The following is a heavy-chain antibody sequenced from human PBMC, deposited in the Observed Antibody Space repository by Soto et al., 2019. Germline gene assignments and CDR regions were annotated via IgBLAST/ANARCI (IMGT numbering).Heavy chain of an antibody. D-gene: IGHD1-26*01. CDR3: ARGGGSDSFDY. Sequence: QLQLHESGSGLVKPSQTLSLTCTVSGASITYGGYSWRWIRQTPGKGLEWIGYINHLETTFYNPSFESRLSLSIDRAKTQFSLNLNSMSAADRAVYFCARGGGSDSFDYWGQGILVTVSS. J-gene: IGHJ4*02. CDR2: INHLETT. CDR1: GASITYGGYS. V-gene: IGHV4-30-2*01.